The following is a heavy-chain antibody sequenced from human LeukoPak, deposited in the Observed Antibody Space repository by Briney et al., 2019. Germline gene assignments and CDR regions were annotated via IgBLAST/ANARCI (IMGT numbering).Heavy chain of an antibody. J-gene: IGHJ5*02. CDR2: ITGSGGST. V-gene: IGHV3-23*01. CDR1: GFTFSSYA. Sequence: PGGSLRLSCAASGFTFSSYAMSWVRQAPGKGPEWVSAITGSGGSTYYANSVKGRFTISRDNSKNTLYLQMNSLRAEDTAVYYCAKDSDFWSGYWVGNWFDPWGQGTLVTVSS. D-gene: IGHD3-3*01. CDR3: AKDSDFWSGYWVGNWFDP.